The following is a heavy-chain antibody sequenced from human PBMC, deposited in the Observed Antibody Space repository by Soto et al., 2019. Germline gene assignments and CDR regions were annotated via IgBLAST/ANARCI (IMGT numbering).Heavy chain of an antibody. Sequence: GGSLRLSCAASGFTFSSYAMHWVRQAPGKGLEWVAVISYDGSNKYYADSVKGRFTISRDNSKNTLYLQMNSLRAEDTAVYYCAKTIAAADTGFDYWGQGTLVTVSS. CDR3: AKTIAAADTGFDY. CDR2: ISYDGSNK. J-gene: IGHJ4*02. V-gene: IGHV3-30-3*02. D-gene: IGHD6-13*01. CDR1: GFTFSSYA.